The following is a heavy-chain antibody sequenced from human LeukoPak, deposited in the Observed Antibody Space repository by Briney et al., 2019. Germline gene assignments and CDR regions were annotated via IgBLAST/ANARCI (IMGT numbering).Heavy chain of an antibody. CDR3: ARDYGGNSPYFDY. D-gene: IGHD4-23*01. J-gene: IGHJ4*02. CDR2: VNPDSGGT. Sequence: ASVKVSCKASGYTFTDYYMYWVRQAPGQPLEWIGWVNPDSGGTNYAQKFQGRVTMTSDTSISTAYMELSRLKYDDTAVYFCARDYGGNSPYFDYWGQGTLVTVSS. V-gene: IGHV1-2*02. CDR1: GYTFTDYY.